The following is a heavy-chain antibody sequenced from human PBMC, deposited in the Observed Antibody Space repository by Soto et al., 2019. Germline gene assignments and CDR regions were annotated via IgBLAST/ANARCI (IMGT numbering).Heavy chain of an antibody. J-gene: IGHJ4*02. CDR1: GFTFNNYA. Sequence: AGVSLRLSCAASGFTFNNYAMSWVRQAPGKGLEWVSAISGSGGSTYYADSVKGRFTISRDNSKNTLYLQMNSLRAEDTAVYYCAKVDARNTVTTLHYWGQGTLVTVSS. CDR3: AKVDARNTVTTLHY. D-gene: IGHD4-17*01. CDR2: ISGSGGST. V-gene: IGHV3-23*01.